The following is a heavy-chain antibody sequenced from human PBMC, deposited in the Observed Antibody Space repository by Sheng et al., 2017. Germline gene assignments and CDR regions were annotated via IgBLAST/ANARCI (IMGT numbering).Heavy chain of an antibody. Sequence: QVQLQESGPGLLRPSETLSLTCTVSGGSISSFYWSWIRQPAGKGLEWIGRIYTSGSTNYNPSSRVESPCQSTRPRTSSPSKLSSVTAADTAVYFCARGSPRRWNSCFDYWGRGTLVTVSS. D-gene: IGHD1-7*01. CDR3: ARGSPRRWNSCFDY. CDR2: IYTSGST. J-gene: IGHJ4*01. CDR1: GGSISSFY. V-gene: IGHV4-4*07.